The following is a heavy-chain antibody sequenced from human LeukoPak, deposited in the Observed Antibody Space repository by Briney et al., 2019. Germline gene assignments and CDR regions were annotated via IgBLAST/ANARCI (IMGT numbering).Heavy chain of an antibody. CDR3: ARAYDFWSGLGWFDP. V-gene: IGHV1-18*01. CDR2: ISAYNGNT. CDR1: GGTFSSYA. D-gene: IGHD3-3*01. J-gene: IGHJ5*02. Sequence: ASVKVSCKASGGTFSSYAISWVRQAPGQGLEWMGWISAYNGNTNYAQKLQGRVTMTTDTSTSTAYMELRSLRSDDTAVYYCARAYDFWSGLGWFDPWGQGTLVTVSS.